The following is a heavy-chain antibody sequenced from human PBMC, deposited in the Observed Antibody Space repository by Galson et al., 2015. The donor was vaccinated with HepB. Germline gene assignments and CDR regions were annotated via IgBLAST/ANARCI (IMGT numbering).Heavy chain of an antibody. V-gene: IGHV2-70*18. CDR1: GFSLNTSEMS. D-gene: IGHD1-26*01. CDR2: IDWDGDA. CDR3: ARAIRGSFGDS. J-gene: IGHJ4*02. Sequence: PALVKPTQTLTLTCSFSGFSLNTSEMSVTWIRQSPGKALEWLALIDWDGDAYYRSSLKTRLTISRDTSKNQVILTMTNMEPVDTATYYCARAIRGSFGDSWGQGTLVTVSS.